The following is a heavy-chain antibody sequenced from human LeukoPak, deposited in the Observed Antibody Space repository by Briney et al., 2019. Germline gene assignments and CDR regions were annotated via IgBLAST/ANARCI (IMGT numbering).Heavy chain of an antibody. CDR3: ARRDNYYDSSGYYDY. CDR1: GYSISSGYY. V-gene: IGHV4-38-2*01. D-gene: IGHD3-22*01. J-gene: IGHJ4*02. Sequence: PSETLSLTCAVSGYSISSGYYRGWIRQPPGKGLEWIGSIYHSGSTYYNPSLKSRVTISVDTSKNQFSLKLSSVTAADTAVYYCARRDNYYDSSGYYDYWGQGTLVTVSS. CDR2: IYHSGST.